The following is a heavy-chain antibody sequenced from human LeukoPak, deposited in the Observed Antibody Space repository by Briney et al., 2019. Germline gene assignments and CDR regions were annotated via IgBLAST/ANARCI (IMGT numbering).Heavy chain of an antibody. CDR3: AREGEYDFWSGYLYYFDY. CDR1: GGSISSSNW. CDR2: IYHSGST. D-gene: IGHD3-3*01. J-gene: IGHJ4*02. V-gene: IGHV4-4*02. Sequence: SETLSLTCAVSGGSISSSNWWSWVRQPPGKGLEWIGEIYHSGSTNYNPSLKSRVTISVDTSKNQFSLKLSSVTAADSAVYYCAREGEYDFWSGYLYYFDYWGQGTLVTVSS.